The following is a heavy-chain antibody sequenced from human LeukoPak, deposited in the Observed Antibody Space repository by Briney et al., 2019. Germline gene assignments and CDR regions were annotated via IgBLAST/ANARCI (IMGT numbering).Heavy chain of an antibody. V-gene: IGHV4-34*01. CDR2: INHSGST. CDR1: GGSFSGYY. Sequence: SETLSLTCAVYGGSFSGYYWSWIRQPPGKGLEWIGEINHSGSTNYNPSLKSRVTISVDTSKNQFSLKVTSVTAADTAVYYCARGPYGHGYVDYWGQGTLVTVSS. J-gene: IGHJ4*02. D-gene: IGHD5-24*01. CDR3: ARGPYGHGYVDY.